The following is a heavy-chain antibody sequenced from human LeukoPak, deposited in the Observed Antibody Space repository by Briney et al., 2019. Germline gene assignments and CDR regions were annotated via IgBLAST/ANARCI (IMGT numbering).Heavy chain of an antibody. CDR3: ARGRSGSYYSAFDI. CDR1: GFTFDDYA. Sequence: PGRSLRLSCAASGFTFDDYAMHWVRQAPGKGLEWVSGISWNSGSVGYADSVKGRFTISRDNAKNSLYLQMNSLRAEDTAVYYCARGRSGSYYSAFDIWGQGTMVTVSS. J-gene: IGHJ3*02. CDR2: ISWNSGSV. V-gene: IGHV3-9*01. D-gene: IGHD1-26*01.